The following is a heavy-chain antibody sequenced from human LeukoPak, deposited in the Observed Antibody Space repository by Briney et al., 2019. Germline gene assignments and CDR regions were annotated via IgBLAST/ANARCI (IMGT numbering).Heavy chain of an antibody. J-gene: IGHJ5*02. CDR1: GGSISSYY. D-gene: IGHD3-10*01. Sequence: SETLSLTCTVSGGSISSYYLSWIRQPAGKGLEWIGRIYGSGNTNYNPALKSRVTMSVDTPKNQFSLKVRSVTAANTAVYYCARDRGLHGEVLFDPWGQGTLVTVSS. CDR2: IYGSGNT. V-gene: IGHV4-4*07. CDR3: ARDRGLHGEVLFDP.